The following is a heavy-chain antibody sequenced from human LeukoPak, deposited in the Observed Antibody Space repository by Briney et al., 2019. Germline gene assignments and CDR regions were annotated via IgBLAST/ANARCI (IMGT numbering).Heavy chain of an antibody. CDR2: ISYDGSNK. Sequence: GGSLRLSCAASGFTFSSYAMHWVRQAPGKGLEWVAVISYDGSNKYYADSVKGRFTISRDNSKNTLYLQMNSLRAEDTAVYYCAREYSYGYDYWGQGTLVIVSS. V-gene: IGHV3-30-3*01. CDR1: GFTFSSYA. CDR3: AREYSYGYDY. J-gene: IGHJ4*02. D-gene: IGHD5-18*01.